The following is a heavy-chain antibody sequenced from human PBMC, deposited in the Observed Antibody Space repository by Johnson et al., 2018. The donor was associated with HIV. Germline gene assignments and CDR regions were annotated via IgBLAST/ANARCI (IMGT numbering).Heavy chain of an antibody. V-gene: IGHV3-43*01. Sequence: VQLVESGGVVVQPGGSLRLSCAASGFTFDDYTMHWVRQAPGKGLEWVSIITWNGGSTYYADFVKGRFTISRDNSKNSLYLQMNSLRTEDTALYYLGVADYGGPDAFDIWGQGTMVTVSS. CDR3: GVADYGGPDAFDI. CDR1: GFTFDDYT. J-gene: IGHJ3*02. D-gene: IGHD4-23*01. CDR2: ITWNGGST.